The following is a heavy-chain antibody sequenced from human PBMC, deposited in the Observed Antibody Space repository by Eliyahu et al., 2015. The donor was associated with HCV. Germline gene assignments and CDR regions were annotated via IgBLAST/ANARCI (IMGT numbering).Heavy chain of an antibody. CDR1: GFMLSSYA. V-gene: IGHV3-23*01. Sequence: EVQLLESGGGLVQPGGSLRLSCAASGFMLSSYAMPWVRQAPGKGLGWVSSISYSGFDTYYADSVRGRFTISRDNSDNTLYLQMNRLGAEDTAVYYCAKGEIFTTSWGSTGMDVWGQGTTVTVSS. J-gene: IGHJ6*02. CDR2: ISYSGFDT. CDR3: AKGEIFTTSWGSTGMDV. D-gene: IGHD3-16*01.